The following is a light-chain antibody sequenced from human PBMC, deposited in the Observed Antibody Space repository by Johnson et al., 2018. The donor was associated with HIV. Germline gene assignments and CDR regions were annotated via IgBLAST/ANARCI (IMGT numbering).Light chain of an antibody. CDR2: ENN. Sequence: QSVLTQPPSVSAAPGQKVTISCSGSSSDMGHYAVSWYQELPGTAPKLLIYENNKRPSGIPDRFSASKSGTSATLGITGLQTGDEADYYCGTWDSSLSAGVFGTGTEVTVL. V-gene: IGLV1-51*02. CDR3: GTWDSSLSAGV. J-gene: IGLJ1*01. CDR1: SSDMGHYA.